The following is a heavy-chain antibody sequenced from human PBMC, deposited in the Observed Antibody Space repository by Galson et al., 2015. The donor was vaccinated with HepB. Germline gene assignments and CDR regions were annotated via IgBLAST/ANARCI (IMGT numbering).Heavy chain of an antibody. Sequence: SLRLSCAASGFTFSSYGMHWVRQAPGKGLEWVAVISHDGSNKYYADSVKGRFTISRDNSKNTLDLQMNSLRPEDTAVYYCAKDGMVGINYYYYYMDVWGKGTTVTVSS. CDR3: AKDGMVGINYYYYYMDV. D-gene: IGHD1-26*01. CDR1: GFTFSSYG. J-gene: IGHJ6*03. CDR2: ISHDGSNK. V-gene: IGHV3-30*18.